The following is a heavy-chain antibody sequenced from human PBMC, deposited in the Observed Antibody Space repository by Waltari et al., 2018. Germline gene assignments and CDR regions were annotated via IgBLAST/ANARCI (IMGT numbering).Heavy chain of an antibody. J-gene: IGHJ1*01. CDR1: GFRFSKSA. D-gene: IGHD2-2*01. CDR3: AKDQGYAGKDGDLRH. V-gene: IGHV3-23*04. CDR2: ISGAGENS. Sequence: EVQLVESGGGLVQPGGSLKLSCGVSGFRFSKSAMSWVRQAPGKGLEWVSGISGAGENSYYADSVKGRFTISRDNSKNILFLQMNSLRAEDTAVYYCAKDQGYAGKDGDLRHWGQGSLVSVSS.